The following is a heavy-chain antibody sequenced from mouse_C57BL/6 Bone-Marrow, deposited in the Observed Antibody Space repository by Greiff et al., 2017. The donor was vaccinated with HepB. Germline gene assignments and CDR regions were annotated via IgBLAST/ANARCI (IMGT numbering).Heavy chain of an antibody. CDR3: ARRGASYYGNLLAMDY. V-gene: IGHV5-6*01. Sequence: EVHLVESGGDLVKPGGSLKLSCAASGFTFSSYGMSWVRQTPDKRLEWVATISSGGSYTYYPDSVKGRFTISRDNAKNTLYLQMSSLKSEDTAMYYCARRGASYYGNLLAMDYWGQGTSVTVSS. CDR2: ISSGGSYT. D-gene: IGHD2-1*01. J-gene: IGHJ4*01. CDR1: GFTFSSYG.